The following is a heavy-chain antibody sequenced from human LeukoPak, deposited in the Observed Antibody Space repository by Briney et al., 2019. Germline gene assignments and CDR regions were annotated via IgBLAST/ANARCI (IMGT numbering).Heavy chain of an antibody. CDR1: GFSFSTYA. CDR2: ISGSRGIT. CDR3: AKKRRPVAGTDLFDS. D-gene: IGHD6-19*01. Sequence: GGSLRLSCTASGFTSGFSFSTYAMSWVRQAPGKGLEWVSAISGSRGITYYADSVKGRFTISRDDSKKTLYLQMNSLRAEDTALYYCAKKRRPVAGTDLFDSWGQGTLVTVSS. V-gene: IGHV3-23*01. J-gene: IGHJ4*02.